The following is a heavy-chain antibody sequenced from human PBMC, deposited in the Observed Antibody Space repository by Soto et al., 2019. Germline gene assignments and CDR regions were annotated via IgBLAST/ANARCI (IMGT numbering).Heavy chain of an antibody. CDR1: GFTFRSHW. Sequence: EVQLVESGGGLVQPGGSLRVSCAASGFTFRSHWIHWVRQAPGKGLEWVSRIETDGGSTSYADSVKGRFTISTDNAKNTVYLQMNGLRAEDTAVYYCATVFDLWGQGTLVTVSS. CDR2: IETDGGST. V-gene: IGHV3-74*01. J-gene: IGHJ5*02. CDR3: ATVFDL.